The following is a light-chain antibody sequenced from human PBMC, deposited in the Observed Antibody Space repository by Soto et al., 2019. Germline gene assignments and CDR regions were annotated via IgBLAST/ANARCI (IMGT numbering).Light chain of an antibody. Sequence: DVQMTQSPSSLSASVGDIVTITCRASQTINSYLNWYQQKPGKAPKLLIYAASSLKSGVPSRFSGSGSGTDFTLTIINLQPEDFATYYCQQSYSTFKTFGQGTKVESK. CDR3: QQSYSTFKT. V-gene: IGKV1-39*01. J-gene: IGKJ1*01. CDR1: QTINSY. CDR2: AAS.